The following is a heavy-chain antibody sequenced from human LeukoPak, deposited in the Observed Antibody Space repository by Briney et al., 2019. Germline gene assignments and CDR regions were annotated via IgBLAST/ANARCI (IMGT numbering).Heavy chain of an antibody. D-gene: IGHD4-17*01. V-gene: IGHV3-30*02. CDR3: AKDDDYGVDY. CDR2: IRYDGSNK. CDR1: GFTFSSCG. Sequence: PGGSLRLSCAASGFTFSSCGMHWVRQAPGKGLEWVAFIRYDGSNKYYADSVKGRFTISRDNSKNTLYLQMNSLRAEDTAVYYCAKDDDYGVDYWGQGTLVTVSS. J-gene: IGHJ4*02.